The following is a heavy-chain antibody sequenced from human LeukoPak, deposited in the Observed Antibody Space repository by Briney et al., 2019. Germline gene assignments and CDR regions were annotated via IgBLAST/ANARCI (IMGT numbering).Heavy chain of an antibody. CDR2: IYYSGST. D-gene: IGHD3-10*01. J-gene: IGHJ6*04. V-gene: IGHV4-30-4*01. CDR3: ARVPRNITMVRGVGYYYYYGMDV. CDR1: GGSISSGDYY. Sequence: SQTLSLTCTVSGGSISSGDYYWSWICQPPGKGLEWIGYIYYSGSTYYNPSLKSRVTISVDTSKNQFSLKLSSVTAADTAVYYCARVPRNITMVRGVGYYYYYGMDVWGKGTTVTVSS.